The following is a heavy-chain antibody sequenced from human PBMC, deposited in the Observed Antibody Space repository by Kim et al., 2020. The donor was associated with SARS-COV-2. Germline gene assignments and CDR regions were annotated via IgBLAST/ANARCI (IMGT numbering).Heavy chain of an antibody. D-gene: IGHD3-10*01. CDR1: GYTFTSYA. Sequence: ASVKVSCKASGYTFTSYAMHWVRQAPGQRLEWMGWINAGNGNTKYSQKFQGRVTITRDTSASTAYMELSSLRSEDTAVYYCARRYYGSGSPWGMDVWGQGTTVTVSS. J-gene: IGHJ6*02. CDR2: INAGNGNT. CDR3: ARRYYGSGSPWGMDV. V-gene: IGHV1-3*01.